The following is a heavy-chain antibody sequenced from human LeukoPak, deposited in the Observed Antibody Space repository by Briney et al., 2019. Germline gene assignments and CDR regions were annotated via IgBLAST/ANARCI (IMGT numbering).Heavy chain of an antibody. CDR2: INHSGTT. CDR3: ARGYCSGGSCYSYYYYNYMDV. V-gene: IGHV4-34*01. Sequence: PSETLSLTCAVYGGSFSGYSWTWIRQPPGKGLEWIGEINHSGTTYYNPSLKSRVTISVDTSKNQFSLKLSSVTAADTAVYYCARGYCSGGSCYSYYYYNYMDVWGKGTTVTVSS. CDR1: GGSFSGYS. D-gene: IGHD2-15*01. J-gene: IGHJ6*03.